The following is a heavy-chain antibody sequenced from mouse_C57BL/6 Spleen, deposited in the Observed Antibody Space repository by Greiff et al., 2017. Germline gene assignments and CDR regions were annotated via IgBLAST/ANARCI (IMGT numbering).Heavy chain of an antibody. J-gene: IGHJ3*01. V-gene: IGHV7-3*01. CDR3: ARYSTNTGFAY. D-gene: IGHD1-1*01. Sequence: EVMLVESGGGLVQPGGSLSLSCAASGFTFTDYYMSWVRQPPGKALEWLGFISNKANGYTTEYSASVKGRFTISRDNSQSILYLQMNALRAEDSATYYCARYSTNTGFAYWGQGTLVTVSA. CDR1: GFTFTDYY. CDR2: ISNKANGYTT.